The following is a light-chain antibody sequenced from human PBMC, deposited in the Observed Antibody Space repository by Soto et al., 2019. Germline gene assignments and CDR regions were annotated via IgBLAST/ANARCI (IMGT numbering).Light chain of an antibody. V-gene: IGKV3-20*01. Sequence: EIVLTQSPGTLSLSPGERATLSCRASQSVSSTYLAWYQQKPGQAPRLLIYGASSRATGIPDRFSGSGSGTDFTLTISRLEPEDFAVYFCQQYDSSLYTFGQGIKLEIK. J-gene: IGKJ2*01. CDR3: QQYDSSLYT. CDR2: GAS. CDR1: QSVSSTY.